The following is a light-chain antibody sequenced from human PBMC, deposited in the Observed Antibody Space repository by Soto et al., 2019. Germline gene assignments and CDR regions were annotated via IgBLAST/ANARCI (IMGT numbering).Light chain of an antibody. Sequence: QSALTQPASVSGSPGQSITISCTGTSNDVGGYNYVSWYQQHPGKAPKLMIYEVTDRPWGVSNRFSGSKSGNTASLTISGLHAEDDADYYCSSYTHTSTPSCVFGTGTKLTVL. CDR3: SSYTHTSTPSCV. CDR1: SNDVGGYNY. J-gene: IGLJ1*01. CDR2: EVT. V-gene: IGLV2-14*01.